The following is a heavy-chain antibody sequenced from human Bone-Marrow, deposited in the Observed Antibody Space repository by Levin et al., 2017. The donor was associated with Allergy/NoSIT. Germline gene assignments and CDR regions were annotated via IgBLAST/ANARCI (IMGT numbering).Heavy chain of an antibody. J-gene: IGHJ4*02. V-gene: IGHV3-21*01. CDR1: GFTFSSYS. D-gene: IGHD5-24*01. CDR3: ARVASPDVEMETTYDY. CDR2: ISSSSSYI. Sequence: GESLKISCAASGFTFSSYSMNWVRQAPGKGLEWVSSISSSSSYIYYADSVKGRFTISRDNAKNSLYLQMNSLRAEDTAVYYCARVASPDVEMETTYDYWGQGTLVTVSS.